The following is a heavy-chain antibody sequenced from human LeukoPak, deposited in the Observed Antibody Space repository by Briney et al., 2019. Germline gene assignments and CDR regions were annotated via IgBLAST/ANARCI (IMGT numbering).Heavy chain of an antibody. J-gene: IGHJ4*02. CDR3: ARQKYCSSPFCLKRPGRFLDY. V-gene: IGHV4-39*01. CDR2: LYYTGGT. Sequence: SETLSLTCTVSGGSISSSTYYWGWIRQPPGKGLVWIGSLYYTGGTYYNPSLKSRVTISVDTSKNQFSLNLTSVTAADTAMYYCARQKYCSSPFCLKRPGRFLDYWGQGILITVSS. D-gene: IGHD2-2*01. CDR1: GGSISSSTYY.